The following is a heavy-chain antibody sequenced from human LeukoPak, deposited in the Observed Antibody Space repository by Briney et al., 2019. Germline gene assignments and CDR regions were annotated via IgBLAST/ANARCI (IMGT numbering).Heavy chain of an antibody. V-gene: IGHV5-51*01. CDR1: GYSFTSYW. D-gene: IGHD2-2*01. J-gene: IGHJ1*01. Sequence: GESLKISCKGSGYSFTSYWIGWVRQMPGKGLKWMGIIYPGDSDTRYSPSFQGQVTISADKSISTAYLQWSSLKASDTAMYYCARTGYCSSTSCYWNFQHWGQGTLVTVSS. CDR2: IYPGDSDT. CDR3: ARTGYCSSTSCYWNFQH.